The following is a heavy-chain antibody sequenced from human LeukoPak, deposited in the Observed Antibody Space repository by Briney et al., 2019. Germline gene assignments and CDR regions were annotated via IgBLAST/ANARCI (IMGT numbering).Heavy chain of an antibody. V-gene: IGHV1-18*01. CDR3: ARKWELRWFDP. CDR2: ISVYNGKA. Sequence: ASVKVSCKASGYTFNSYGITWVRQAPGQGLEWMGWISVYNGKADYAQKFQDRVTMSTDTSTYTAYMELRSLRSDGTAVYYCARKWELRWFDPWGQGTLVTVSS. CDR1: GYTFNSYG. J-gene: IGHJ5*02. D-gene: IGHD1-26*01.